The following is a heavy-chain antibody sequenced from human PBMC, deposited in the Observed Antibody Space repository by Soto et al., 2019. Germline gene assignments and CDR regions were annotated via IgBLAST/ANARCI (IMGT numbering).Heavy chain of an antibody. CDR3: VKDGYCTSTRCSAYSVLDV. V-gene: IGHV3-64D*06. J-gene: IGHJ6*02. CDR2: ISSNGGSP. Sequence: GGSLRLSCSASGFTFSTYAMHWVRQAPGKGLEYVSAISSNGGSPYYADSVKGRSTISRDNSKNALSLQMSSLRAEDTAIYYCVKDGYCTSTRCSAYSVLDVWGQVTTVTAS. D-gene: IGHD2-2*03. CDR1: GFTFSTYA.